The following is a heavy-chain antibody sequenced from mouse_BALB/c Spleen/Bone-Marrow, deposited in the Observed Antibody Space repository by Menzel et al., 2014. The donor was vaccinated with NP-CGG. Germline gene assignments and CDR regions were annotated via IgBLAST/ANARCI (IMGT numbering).Heavy chain of an antibody. D-gene: IGHD3-3*01. CDR1: GYTFTDYY. Sequence: EVQLQQSGPELVKPGTSVKMSCKASGYTFTDYYMMWVRQSHGKSLKWIGHINPNTDGTFYNQKFKGKATLTVDKSSSTAYMQLNSLTSEDSAVYYCARSRYFDNWGQGTTLTVSS. CDR2: INPNTDGT. V-gene: IGHV1-26*01. J-gene: IGHJ2*01. CDR3: ARSRYFDN.